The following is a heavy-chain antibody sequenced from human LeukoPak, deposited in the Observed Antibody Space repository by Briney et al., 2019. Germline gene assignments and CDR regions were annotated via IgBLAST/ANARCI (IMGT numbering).Heavy chain of an antibody. V-gene: IGHV3-23*01. CDR2: ISGSGGST. Sequence: GGSLRLSCAASGFTFSSYSMNWVRQAPGKGLEWVSAISGSGGSTYYADSVKGRFTISRDNSKNTLYLQMNSLRAEDTAVYYCAKAGSILWFGELTLDYWGQGTLVTVSS. CDR1: GFTFSSYS. J-gene: IGHJ4*02. CDR3: AKAGSILWFGELTLDY. D-gene: IGHD3-10*01.